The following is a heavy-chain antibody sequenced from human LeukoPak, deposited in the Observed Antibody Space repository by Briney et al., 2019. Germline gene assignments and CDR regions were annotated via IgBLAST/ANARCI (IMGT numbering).Heavy chain of an antibody. V-gene: IGHV3-23*01. CDR2: ISGSGGST. CDR3: AKDLSYGMDV. Sequence: PGGSLRLSCAASGFTFTTYAMAWVRQAPGKGLEWVSAISGSGGSTYYADSVKGRFTISRDNSKNTPYLQMKSLRAEDTALYYCAKDLSYGMDVWGQGTTVTVSS. J-gene: IGHJ6*02. CDR1: GFTFTTYA. D-gene: IGHD3-9*01.